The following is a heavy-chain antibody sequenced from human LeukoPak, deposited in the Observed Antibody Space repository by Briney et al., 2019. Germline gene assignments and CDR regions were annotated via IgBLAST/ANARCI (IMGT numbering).Heavy chain of an antibody. J-gene: IGHJ4*02. Sequence: GGSLRLSCAASGFTFSSYSMNWVRQVPGKGLEWVSYISSSSSSIHYADSVKGRFTVSRDNAKKSLYLQMNSLRDEDTAVYYCAKGPAKGSPYYFDYWGQGTLVTVSS. CDR2: ISSSSSSI. D-gene: IGHD4/OR15-4a*01. CDR3: AKGPAKGSPYYFDY. CDR1: GFTFSSYS. V-gene: IGHV3-48*02.